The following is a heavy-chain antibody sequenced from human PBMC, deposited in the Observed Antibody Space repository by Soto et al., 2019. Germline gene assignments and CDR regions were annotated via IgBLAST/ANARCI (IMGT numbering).Heavy chain of an antibody. V-gene: IGHV4-39*01. CDR2: IYYSGRT. CDR1: GGSITRESYY. J-gene: IGHJ6*02. D-gene: IGHD3-22*01. CDR3: ARVYYYAGSGSGMDV. Sequence: TSETLSLTCTVSGGSITRESYYWGWVRQPPGKGLEWLGSIYYSGRTYYNPSLKSRLTMFVDTSKNQFSLKLSSVTAADTAIYYCARVYYYAGSGSGMDVWGQGTMVTVSS.